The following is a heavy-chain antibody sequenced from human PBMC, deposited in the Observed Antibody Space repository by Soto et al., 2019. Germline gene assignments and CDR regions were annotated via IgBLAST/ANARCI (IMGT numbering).Heavy chain of an antibody. CDR1: GFTFSSYS. J-gene: IGHJ4*02. CDR2: ISSSSSTI. D-gene: IGHD6-19*01. Sequence: EVQLVESGGGLVQPGGSLRLSCAASGFTFSSYSMNWVRQAPGKGLEWVSYISSSSSTIYYADSVKGRFTISRDNAKNSLDLQMNSRRDEDTAVYYCARAGWYSSGWGQGTLVTVSS. V-gene: IGHV3-48*02. CDR3: ARAGWYSSG.